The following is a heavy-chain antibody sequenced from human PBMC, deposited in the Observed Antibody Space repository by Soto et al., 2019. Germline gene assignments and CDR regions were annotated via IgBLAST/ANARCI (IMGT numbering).Heavy chain of an antibody. Sequence: QVQLVQSGAEVKKPGSSVKVSCKASGDTFSSYAINWVRQAPGQGLEWMGAIIPMFGTANYAQKFKGRVTITAGESTSTVYMELSSLRSEDTAVYYCARVGPAHYYDSSGYYSPLDYWGQGTLVTVSS. CDR2: IIPMFGTA. J-gene: IGHJ4*02. D-gene: IGHD3-22*01. CDR3: ARVGPAHYYDSSGYYSPLDY. CDR1: GDTFSSYA. V-gene: IGHV1-69*01.